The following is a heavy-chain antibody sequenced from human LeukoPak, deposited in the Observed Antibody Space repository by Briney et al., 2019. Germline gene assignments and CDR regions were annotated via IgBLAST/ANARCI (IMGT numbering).Heavy chain of an antibody. D-gene: IGHD3-10*01. CDR1: GGSFSGYY. J-gene: IGHJ4*02. CDR2: INHSGST. Sequence: PSETLSLTCAVYGGSFSGYYWSWIRQLPGKGLEWIGEINHSGSTNYNPSLKSRVTISVDTSKNQFSLKLSSVTAADTAVYYCARGVPSYYYRSAARRPAYDYWGQGTLVTVSS. V-gene: IGHV4-34*01. CDR3: ARGVPSYYYRSAARRPAYDY.